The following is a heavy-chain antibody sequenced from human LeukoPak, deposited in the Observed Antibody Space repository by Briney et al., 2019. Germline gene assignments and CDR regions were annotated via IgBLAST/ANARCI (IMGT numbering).Heavy chain of an antibody. Sequence: GGSLRLSCAASGFTFSSNAIHWVRQAPGKGLEWVAMILSDGNNDYYADSVKGRFTISRDNSKNTLYLQMNSLRPEDTAVYYCAKVDTTTWYKARQIDYWGQGTLLTVSS. CDR3: AKVDTTTWYKARQIDY. CDR1: GFTFSSNA. CDR2: ILSDGNND. V-gene: IGHV3-30*18. J-gene: IGHJ4*02. D-gene: IGHD2/OR15-2a*01.